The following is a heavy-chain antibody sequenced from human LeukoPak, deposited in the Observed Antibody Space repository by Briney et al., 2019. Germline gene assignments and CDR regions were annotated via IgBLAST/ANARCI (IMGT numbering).Heavy chain of an antibody. D-gene: IGHD3-3*01. CDR3: ARFYHYDFWSGYWGYFDY. V-gene: IGHV4-39*07. Sequence: ASETLSLTCTVSGGSISSSSYYWGWIRQPPGKGLEWIGSIYYSGSTYYNPSLKSRVTISVDTSKNQFSLKLSSVTAADTAVYYCARFYHYDFWSGYWGYFDYWGQGTLVTVSS. CDR1: GGSISSSSYY. CDR2: IYYSGST. J-gene: IGHJ4*02.